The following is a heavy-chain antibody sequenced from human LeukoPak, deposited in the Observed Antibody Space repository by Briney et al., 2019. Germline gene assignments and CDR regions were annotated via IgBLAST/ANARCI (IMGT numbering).Heavy chain of an antibody. V-gene: IGHV3-48*03. CDR3: ARPRGAAAGTFGFDP. J-gene: IGHJ5*02. D-gene: IGHD6-13*01. Sequence: GGSLRLSCAASGFTFNTYEMSWVRQAPGKGLEWVSCVSSSGTTMYHADSVKGRFTISRDNSKNTLYLQMNSLRAEDTAVYYCARPRGAAAGTFGFDPWGQGTLVTVSS. CDR2: VSSSGTTM. CDR1: GFTFNTYE.